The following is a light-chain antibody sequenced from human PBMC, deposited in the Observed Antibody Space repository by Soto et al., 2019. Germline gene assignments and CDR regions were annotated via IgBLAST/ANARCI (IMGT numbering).Light chain of an antibody. CDR1: KLGDKY. V-gene: IGLV3-1*01. CDR2: QDT. Sequence: SYELTQPPSVSVSPGQTASIPCSGDKLGDKYVCWYQQKPGQSPVLVIYQDTKRPSGIPERFSGSNSGNTATLTVSGTQAMDEADYYCQAWDSSTVVFGGGTKLTVL. CDR3: QAWDSSTVV. J-gene: IGLJ2*01.